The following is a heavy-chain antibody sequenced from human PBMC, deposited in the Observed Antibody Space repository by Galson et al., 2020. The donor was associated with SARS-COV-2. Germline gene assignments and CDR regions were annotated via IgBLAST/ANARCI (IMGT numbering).Heavy chain of an antibody. D-gene: IGHD6-13*01. V-gene: IGHV6-1*01. CDR2: TYYRSQWST. J-gene: IGHJ3*02. CDR1: GDSVSSNSAA. Sequence: SRTLSLTCSISGDSVSSNSAARNWIRQSPSRGLEWLGRTYYRSQWSTDYAVSVKSRITINPDTSKNQFTLQLNSVTPEDTAIYYCAGRVAGAGSLHIWGQGTMVIVSS. CDR3: AGRVAGAGSLHI.